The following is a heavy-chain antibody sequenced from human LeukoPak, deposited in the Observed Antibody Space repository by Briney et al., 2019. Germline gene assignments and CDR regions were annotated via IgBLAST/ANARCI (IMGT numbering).Heavy chain of an antibody. CDR1: GFTFSNYW. D-gene: IGHD1-7*01. V-gene: IGHV3-7*01. CDR3: ARDVDWNYDL. J-gene: IGHJ4*02. Sequence: GGSLRLSCVGSGFTFSNYWMNWVRQAPGKGLEWVANITGSDKGHVDSVKGRFSVSRDDARNSLYLQMDSLRAEDTAVYYCARDVDWNYDLWGQGTVVRVSS. CDR2: ITGSDK.